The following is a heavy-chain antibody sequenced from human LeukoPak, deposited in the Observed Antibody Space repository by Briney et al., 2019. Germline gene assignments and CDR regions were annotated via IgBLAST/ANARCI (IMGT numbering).Heavy chain of an antibody. J-gene: IGHJ4*02. V-gene: IGHV5-51*01. Sequence: GESLKISCKGSGYIFNSYWIGWVRQLPGKGLEWMGIIYPGDSDTRYSPSFQGQVTISADKSISTAYLQWSSLKASDTAMYYCARLEYCSGGSCYGFSYFDYWGQGTLVTVSS. D-gene: IGHD2-15*01. CDR1: GYIFNSYW. CDR2: IYPGDSDT. CDR3: ARLEYCSGGSCYGFSYFDY.